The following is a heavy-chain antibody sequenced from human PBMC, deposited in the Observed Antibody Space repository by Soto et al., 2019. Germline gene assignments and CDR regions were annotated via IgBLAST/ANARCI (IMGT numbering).Heavy chain of an antibody. V-gene: IGHV4-39*01. D-gene: IGHD2-8*01. CDR3: SRHAPPGVSAPFSF. CDR2: IYYRGST. J-gene: IGHJ1*01. CDR1: GDSISSSLHY. Sequence: QVHLQESGPGLVKPSETLSLTCTVSGDSISSSLHYWAWIRQSPGKGLEWIGSIYYRGSTYYNPSLTSRVTIYLDTSKNHVSLKLTSVTAADKARYFCSRHAPPGVSAPFSFWGQGTPVTVSS.